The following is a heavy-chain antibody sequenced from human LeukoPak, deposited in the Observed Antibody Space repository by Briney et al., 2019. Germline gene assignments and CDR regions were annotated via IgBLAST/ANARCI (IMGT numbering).Heavy chain of an antibody. D-gene: IGHD1-14*01. V-gene: IGHV1-3*03. CDR1: GYTFTSYA. Sequence: ASVKVSCKASGYTFTSYAMHWVRQAPGQRLEWMGWINAGNGNTKYSQQFQGRVTITRDTSASTAYMELSSLRSEDMAVYYCARDAGMMGYFDYWGQGTLVTVSS. CDR3: ARDAGMMGYFDY. CDR2: INAGNGNT. J-gene: IGHJ4*02.